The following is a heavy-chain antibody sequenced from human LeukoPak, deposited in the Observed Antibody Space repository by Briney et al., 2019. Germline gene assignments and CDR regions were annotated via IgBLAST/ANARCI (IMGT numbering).Heavy chain of an antibody. D-gene: IGHD4-17*01. CDR3: ARDHTVTTKDYYYGMDV. V-gene: IGHV4-30-2*01. CDR1: GGSISSGGYY. J-gene: IGHJ6*02. CDR2: IYHSGST. Sequence: PSQTLSLTCTVSGGSISSGGYYWSWIRQPPGKGLEWIGYIYHSGSTYYNPSLKSRVTISVDRSKNQFSLKLSSVTAADTAVYYCARDHTVTTKDYYYGMDVWGQGTTVTVSS.